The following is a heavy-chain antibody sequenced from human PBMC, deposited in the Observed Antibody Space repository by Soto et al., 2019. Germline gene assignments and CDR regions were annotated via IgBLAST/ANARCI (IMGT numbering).Heavy chain of an antibody. D-gene: IGHD6-13*01. V-gene: IGHV1-2*04. CDR1: GYTFTGYY. Sequence: ASVKVSCKASGYTFTGYYMHWVRQAPGQGLEWMGWINPNSGGTNYAQKFQGWVTMTRDTSISTAYMELSSLRSEDTAVYYCARVVGEGSSSWYFYYGIDVWGPGTTVTVSS. J-gene: IGHJ6*02. CDR3: ARVVGEGSSSWYFYYGIDV. CDR2: INPNSGGT.